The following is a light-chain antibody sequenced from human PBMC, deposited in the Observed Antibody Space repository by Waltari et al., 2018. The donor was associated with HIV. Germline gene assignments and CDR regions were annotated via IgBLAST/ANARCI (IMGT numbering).Light chain of an antibody. J-gene: IGLJ1*01. CDR3: SAYTGSSTLGV. Sequence: QSALTQPASVSGSPGQSITISCTGASSDVGDYNYVSWYQPHPGKAPKLMIYEGSHRPSGVSKRCSGSKSGNTASLTISGLQAEDEADYYGSAYTGSSTLGVFGTGTRVTVL. CDR2: EGS. CDR1: SSDVGDYNY. V-gene: IGLV2-14*01.